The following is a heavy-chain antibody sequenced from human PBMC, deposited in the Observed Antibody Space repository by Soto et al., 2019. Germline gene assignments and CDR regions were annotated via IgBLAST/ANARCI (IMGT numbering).Heavy chain of an antibody. CDR3: ARGFRGGDADWFDP. V-gene: IGHV3-66*01. CDR1: GFTVSSNY. D-gene: IGHD2-21*02. CDR2: IYSGGST. Sequence: GGSLRLSCAASGFTVSSNYMSWVRQAPGKGLEWVSVIYSGGSTYYADSVKGRFTISRDNSKNTLYLQMNSLRSEDTAVYYCARGFRGGDADWFDPWGQGTLVTVSS. J-gene: IGHJ5*02.